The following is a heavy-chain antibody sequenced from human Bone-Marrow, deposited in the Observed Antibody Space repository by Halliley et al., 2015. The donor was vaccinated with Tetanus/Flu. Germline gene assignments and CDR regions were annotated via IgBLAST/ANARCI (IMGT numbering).Heavy chain of an antibody. Sequence: AASGFSFSTSWMVWVRQAPGKGLEWVTNINPDGSTKNYVDSLKGRFIISRDNAKNSLYLQMNSLRAEDTAIYYCARDRAYSSFDYWGQGTLLTVSS. V-gene: IGHV3-7*01. CDR3: ARDRAYSSFDY. J-gene: IGHJ4*02. CDR2: INPDGSTK. CDR1: GFSFSTSW. D-gene: IGHD5-18*01.